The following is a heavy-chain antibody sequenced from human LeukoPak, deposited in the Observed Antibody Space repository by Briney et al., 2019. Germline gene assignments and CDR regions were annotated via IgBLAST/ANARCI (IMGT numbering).Heavy chain of an antibody. CDR2: IYPGSSDT. D-gene: IGHD2-21*02. V-gene: IGHV5-51*01. J-gene: IGHJ6*02. CDR1: GYSFSTYW. CDR3: ARRAYCNGDCTRHYSYYYSMDV. Sequence: GESLKISCKGSGYSFSTYWIGWVRQMPGKGLEWMGIIYPGSSDTRYSPTFQGQVTISADKSISTAYLQWSSLKASDTAMYYCARRAYCNGDCTRHYSYYYSMDVWGQGTTATVSS.